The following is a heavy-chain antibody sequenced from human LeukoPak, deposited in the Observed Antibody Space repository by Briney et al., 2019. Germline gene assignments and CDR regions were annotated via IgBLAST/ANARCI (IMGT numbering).Heavy chain of an antibody. CDR3: ARTSRGSVWKNWFDP. D-gene: IGHD3-10*01. CDR1: GYTFTSYY. J-gene: IGHJ5*02. CDR2: INPSGGST. V-gene: IGHV1-46*01. Sequence: ASVTVSCKASGYTFTSYYMHWVRQAPGQGLEWMGIINPSGGSTSYAQKFQGRVTMTRDTSTSTVYMELSSLRSEDTAVYYCARTSRGSVWKNWFDPWGQGTLVTVSS.